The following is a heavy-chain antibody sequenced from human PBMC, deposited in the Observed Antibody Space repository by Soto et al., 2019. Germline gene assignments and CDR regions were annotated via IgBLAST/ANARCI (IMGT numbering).Heavy chain of an antibody. Sequence: GASVKGSCKASGYTFTSYGISWVRQAPGQGLEWMGWISAYNGNTNYAQKLQGRVTMTTDTSTSTAYMELRSLRSDDTAVYYWSRRNSSGYYDWLDPWGQGTLVTVSS. CDR3: SRRNSSGYYDWLDP. J-gene: IGHJ5*02. CDR2: ISAYNGNT. CDR1: GYTFTSYG. V-gene: IGHV1-18*04. D-gene: IGHD3-22*01.